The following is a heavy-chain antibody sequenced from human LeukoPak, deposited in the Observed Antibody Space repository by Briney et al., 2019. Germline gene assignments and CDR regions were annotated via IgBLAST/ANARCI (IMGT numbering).Heavy chain of an antibody. CDR3: ARARYANAWYAFDI. V-gene: IGHV3-23*01. Sequence: GGSLRLSCAASEINFNNYAMSWVRQAPGKGLEWVSGISGSGVTTYYADSVKGRFTISRDNSKNTLSLQMNSLRAEDTAVYYCARARYANAWYAFDIWGQGTMVTVSS. J-gene: IGHJ3*02. CDR1: EINFNNYA. CDR2: ISGSGVTT. D-gene: IGHD2-2*01.